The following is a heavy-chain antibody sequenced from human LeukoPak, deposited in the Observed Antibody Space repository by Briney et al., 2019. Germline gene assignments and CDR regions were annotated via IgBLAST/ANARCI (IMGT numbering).Heavy chain of an antibody. CDR1: GFSFSNHG. V-gene: IGHV3-74*03. D-gene: IGHD6-13*01. Sequence: GGSLRLSCAASGFSFSNHGMHWVRHVPGKGLVWVSRINSDGSSTTYADSVKGRFTISRDNAKNTLYLQMNSLRDEDTAAYYCTRDVSQSSSWYGEFDYWGQGTQVTVSS. J-gene: IGHJ4*02. CDR3: TRDVSQSSSWYGEFDY. CDR2: INSDGSST.